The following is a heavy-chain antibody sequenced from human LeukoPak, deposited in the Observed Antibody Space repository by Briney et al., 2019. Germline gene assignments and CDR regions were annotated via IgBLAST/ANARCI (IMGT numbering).Heavy chain of an antibody. CDR3: AKGTSSGTPSPVADN. CDR1: GFTFSSYA. D-gene: IGHD3-10*01. Sequence: GGSLRLSCAASGFTFSSYAMSWVRQAPGKGLEWASAISGSGGSTYYADSVKGRFTISRDNSKNTLYLQMNSLRAEDTAVYYCAKGTSSGTPSPVADNWGQGTLVTVSS. CDR2: ISGSGGST. J-gene: IGHJ4*02. V-gene: IGHV3-23*01.